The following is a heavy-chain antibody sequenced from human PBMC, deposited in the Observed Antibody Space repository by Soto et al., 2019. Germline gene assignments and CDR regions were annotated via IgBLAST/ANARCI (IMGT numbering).Heavy chain of an antibody. Sequence: GGSLRLSCTASGFTFSSYAMHWVRQAPGKGLEWVAFISHDGNTTYYADSVKGRFSISRDNSKNTLYLQMNSLRTEDTAMFYCARPXYYYDSTTYSDGHPADYWGLGTLVTVSS. V-gene: IGHV3-30-3*01. D-gene: IGHD3-22*01. CDR3: ARPXYYYDSTTYSDGHPADY. CDR2: ISHDGNTT. CDR1: GFTFSSYA. J-gene: IGHJ4*02.